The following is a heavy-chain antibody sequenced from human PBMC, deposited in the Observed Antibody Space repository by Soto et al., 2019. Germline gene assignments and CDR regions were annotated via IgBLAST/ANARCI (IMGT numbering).Heavy chain of an antibody. Sequence: GGSLRLSCAVSGFTLSDHYMDWVRRAPGKGLEWIGRTRNKVHSYTTEYAASVKGRFTISRDDSSNSVYLQMNSLTTEDTAVYHCARVPCIAGSCYTGDWGPGTLVTVSS. CDR1: GFTLSDHY. CDR3: ARVPCIAGSCYTGD. V-gene: IGHV3-72*01. D-gene: IGHD7-27*01. J-gene: IGHJ4*02. CDR2: TRNKVHSYTT.